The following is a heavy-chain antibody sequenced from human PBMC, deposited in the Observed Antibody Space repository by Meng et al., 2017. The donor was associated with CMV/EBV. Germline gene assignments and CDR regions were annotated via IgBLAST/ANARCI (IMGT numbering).Heavy chain of an antibody. CDR3: ARSFRTYYYDSSGYYGY. J-gene: IGHJ4*02. CDR1: GFTFSTFP. Sequence: LSLTCAASGFTFSTFPMHWVRQAPGKGLEWVALISHDGSHKYYADSLRGRFTISRDNSRNTLYLQMNSLRAEDTAVYYCARSFRTYYYDSSGYYGYWGQGTLVTVSS. D-gene: IGHD3-22*01. V-gene: IGHV3-30*04. CDR2: ISHDGSHK.